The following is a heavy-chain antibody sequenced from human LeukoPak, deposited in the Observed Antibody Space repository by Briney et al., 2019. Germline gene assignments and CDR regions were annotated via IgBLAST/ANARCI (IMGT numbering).Heavy chain of an antibody. CDR3: ARAVSGTSLVDF. CDR1: GGSIGGDH. Sequence: SETLSLTCTISGGSIGGDHWSWIRQAPGEGLEWIGYISYTGSTSYNPSLRSRVTISLNTPENQSSLRRTFVTAADTAVYYCARAVSGTSLVDFWGQGTLVAVSS. CDR2: ISYTGST. D-gene: IGHD6-19*01. V-gene: IGHV4-59*08. J-gene: IGHJ4*02.